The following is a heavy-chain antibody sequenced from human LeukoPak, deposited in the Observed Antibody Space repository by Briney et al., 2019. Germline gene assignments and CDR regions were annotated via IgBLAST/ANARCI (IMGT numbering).Heavy chain of an antibody. CDR1: GDSVSSNSVS. CDR2: TYYRSKWYY. V-gene: IGHV6-1*01. CDR3: ARDRPNSSGWTPLDY. J-gene: IGHJ4*02. Sequence: ASQTLSLTCAISGDSVSSNSVSWNWIRQSPSRGLEWLGRTYYRSKWYYDYALSVKSRITVNPDTSKNQFSLQLNSVTPEDTAVYHCARDRPNSSGWTPLDYWGQGTLVTVSS. D-gene: IGHD6-19*01.